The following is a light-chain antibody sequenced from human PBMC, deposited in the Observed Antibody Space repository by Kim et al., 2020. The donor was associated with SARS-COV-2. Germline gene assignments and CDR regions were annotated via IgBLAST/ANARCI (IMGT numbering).Light chain of an antibody. Sequence: SASVGARVTIPCRASQGISNYLAWYQQKPGKIPKLLIYAASTLQSGVPSRFSGSGSGTDFTLTISSMQPEDVATYYCQKYNSAPQTFGGGTKLEI. V-gene: IGKV1-27*01. J-gene: IGKJ4*01. CDR2: AAS. CDR1: QGISNY. CDR3: QKYNSAPQT.